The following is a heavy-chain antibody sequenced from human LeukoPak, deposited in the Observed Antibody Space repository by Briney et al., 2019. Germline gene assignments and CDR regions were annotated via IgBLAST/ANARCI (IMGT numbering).Heavy chain of an antibody. D-gene: IGHD1-1*01. CDR2: IKQDASVK. Sequence: GGSLRLSCVASGLTFGSHWMSWVRQAPGKGLEWVANIKQDASVKLYVDSVKGRFTISRDNAKNSLYLQMNSLRAEDTAVYYCARNEDVFDVWGQGTMVTVSS. J-gene: IGHJ3*01. CDR3: ARNEDVFDV. V-gene: IGHV3-7*01. CDR1: GLTFGSHW.